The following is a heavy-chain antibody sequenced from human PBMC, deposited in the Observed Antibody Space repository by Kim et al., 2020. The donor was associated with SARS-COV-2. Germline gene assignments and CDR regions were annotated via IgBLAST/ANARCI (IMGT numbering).Heavy chain of an antibody. D-gene: IGHD3-22*01. J-gene: IGHJ2*01. CDR1: GFTFSSYW. V-gene: IGHV3-7*01. CDR2: IKQGGSGK. Sequence: GGSLRLSCAASGFTFSSYWMSWVRQAPGKGLEWVANIKQGGSGKYYVDSVKGRFTISRDNSKNSLYLQMNSLRAEETAVYYCARGIVRISMLVVVDYWYFGLLDRGTLLPVS. CDR3: ARGIVRISMLVVVDYWYFGL.